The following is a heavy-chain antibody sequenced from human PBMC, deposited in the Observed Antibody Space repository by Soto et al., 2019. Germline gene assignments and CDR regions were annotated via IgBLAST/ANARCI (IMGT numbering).Heavy chain of an antibody. CDR3: AKDMGLQWLIPQLVDN. CDR2: ISYDGRNK. CDR1: GFTFSDYG. D-gene: IGHD6-19*01. Sequence: GGSLRLSCAASGFTFSDYGMHWVRQAPGKGPEWVAIISYDGRNKYYADSVKGRFTISRDNSKNTLYLEMKSLRVEDTAVYYCAKDMGLQWLIPQLVDNWGQGTLVTVSS. V-gene: IGHV3-30*18. J-gene: IGHJ4*02.